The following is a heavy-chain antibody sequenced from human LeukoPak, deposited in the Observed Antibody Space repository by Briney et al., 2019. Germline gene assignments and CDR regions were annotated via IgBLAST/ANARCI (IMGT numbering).Heavy chain of an antibody. CDR2: IIPIFGTA. CDR1: GGTFSSYA. V-gene: IGHV1-69*05. D-gene: IGHD2-8*02. Sequence: ASVKVSCKASGGTFSSYAISWVRQAPGQGLEWMGGIIPIFGTANYAQKFQGRVTITTDESTSTAYMELSSLRSEDTAVYYCARSSGRILYWASFDYWGQGTMVTVCS. CDR3: ARSSGRILYWASFDY. J-gene: IGHJ4*02.